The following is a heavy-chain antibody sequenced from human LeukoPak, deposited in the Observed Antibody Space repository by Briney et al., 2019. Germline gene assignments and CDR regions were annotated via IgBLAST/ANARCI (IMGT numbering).Heavy chain of an antibody. J-gene: IGHJ4*02. CDR2: ISYDGSNK. V-gene: IGHV3-30*18. CDR3: AKDNSNYDSSGPFFDY. D-gene: IGHD3-22*01. CDR1: GFTFSSYG. Sequence: GGSLRLSCAASGFTFSSYGMHWVRQAPGKGLEWVAVISYDGSNKYYADSVKGRFTISRDNSKNTLYLQMNSLRAEDTAVCYCAKDNSNYDSSGPFFDYWGQGTLVTVSS.